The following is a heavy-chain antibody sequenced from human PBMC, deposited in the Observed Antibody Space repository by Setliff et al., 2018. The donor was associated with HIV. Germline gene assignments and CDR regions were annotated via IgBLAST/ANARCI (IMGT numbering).Heavy chain of an antibody. Sequence: ASVKVSCKASGYTFTGYYMHWVRQAPGQGLEWMGWINPNSGGTNYAQKFQGRVTMTRDTSISTAYMELSRPRSDDTAVYYCASEWVSSSQPSCAFDIWGQGTRATVSP. CDR3: ASEWVSSSQPSCAFDI. CDR1: GYTFTGYY. V-gene: IGHV1-2*02. D-gene: IGHD6-6*01. CDR2: INPNSGGT. J-gene: IGHJ4*02.